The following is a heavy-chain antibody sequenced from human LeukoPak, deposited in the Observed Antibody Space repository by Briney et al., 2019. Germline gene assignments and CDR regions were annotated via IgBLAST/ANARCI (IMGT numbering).Heavy chain of an antibody. J-gene: IGHJ4*02. V-gene: IGHV3-48*02. D-gene: IGHD1-26*01. Sequence: GGSLRLSCTASGFTFSSYSMNWVRQAPGKGLEWVSYISSSSSTIYYADSVKGRFTISRDNAKNSLYLQMNSLRDEDTAVYYCARVSGSYSRKNFDYWGQGTLVTVSS. CDR3: ARVSGSYSRKNFDY. CDR2: ISSSSSTI. CDR1: GFTFSSYS.